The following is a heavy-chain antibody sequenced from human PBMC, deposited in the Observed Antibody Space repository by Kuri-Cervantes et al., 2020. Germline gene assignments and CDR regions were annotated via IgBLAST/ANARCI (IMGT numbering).Heavy chain of an antibody. CDR1: GFTFTFYW. CDR2: IKQDGSVK. J-gene: IGHJ4*02. V-gene: IGHV3-7*01. D-gene: IGHD6-19*01. Sequence: GESLKISCAASGFTFTFYWMTWVRQAPGKGLERVADIKQDGSVKYYVDFVKGRFTISRGNARNSLYLQMNSLRVEDTAVYYCARGVGTQWPPQWGQGTLVTVSS. CDR3: ARGVGTQWPPQ.